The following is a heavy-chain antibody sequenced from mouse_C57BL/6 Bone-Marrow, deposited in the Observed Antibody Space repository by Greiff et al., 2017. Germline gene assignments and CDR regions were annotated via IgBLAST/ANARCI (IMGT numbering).Heavy chain of an antibody. Sequence: DVQLQESGAELVRPGASVKLSCTASGFNIKDDYMHWVKQRPEQGLEWIGWIDPENGDTEYASKFQGKATITADTSSNTAYLQLSSLTSEDTAVYYCTPHYYGSSCFDYWGQGTTLTVSS. J-gene: IGHJ2*01. CDR2: IDPENGDT. V-gene: IGHV14-4*01. CDR1: GFNIKDDY. D-gene: IGHD1-1*01. CDR3: TPHYYGSSCFDY.